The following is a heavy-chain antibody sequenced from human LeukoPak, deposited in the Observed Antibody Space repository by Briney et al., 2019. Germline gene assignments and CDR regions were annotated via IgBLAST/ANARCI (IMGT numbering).Heavy chain of an antibody. J-gene: IGHJ4*02. V-gene: IGHV1-18*01. CDR2: ISAYNGNT. CDR1: GYTFTSYG. Sequence: GASVKVSCKASGYTFTSYGISWVRQAPGQGLEWMGWISAYNGNTNYAQKLQGRVTMTTDTSTSTAYMELRSLRPDDTAVYYCARGPGITIFGVVISAYYFDYWGQGTLVTVSS. D-gene: IGHD3-3*01. CDR3: ARGPGITIFGVVISAYYFDY.